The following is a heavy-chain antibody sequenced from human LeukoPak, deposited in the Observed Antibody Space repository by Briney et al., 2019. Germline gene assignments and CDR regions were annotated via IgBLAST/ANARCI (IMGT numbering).Heavy chain of an antibody. V-gene: IGHV3-48*02. CDR1: GFTFSSYS. CDR3: ASDPGLDD. CDR2: ISSSSSTI. Sequence: GGSLRLSCAASGFTFSSYSMNWVRGAPGNGLEWFSHISSSSSTIYYADAVNGRCTISRDNAKNSLYMQINTQIDEDTAVYYCASDPGLDDWGQGTMVAVSS. J-gene: IGHJ4*02. D-gene: IGHD7-27*01.